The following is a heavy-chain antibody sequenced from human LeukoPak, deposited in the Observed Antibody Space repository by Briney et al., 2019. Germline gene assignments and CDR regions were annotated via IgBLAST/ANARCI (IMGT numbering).Heavy chain of an antibody. V-gene: IGHV3-74*01. CDR1: GVTFSSYW. D-gene: IGHD2-2*01. CDR2: INSDGSST. Sequence: PGGSLRLSCAASGVTFSSYWMHWVRQAPGKGLVWVSRINSDGSSTSYADSVKGRFTISRDNAKNTLYLQMNSLRAEDTAVYYCARDHCSSTSCSRAFAFDIWGQGTMVTVSS. CDR3: ARDHCSSTSCSRAFAFDI. J-gene: IGHJ3*02.